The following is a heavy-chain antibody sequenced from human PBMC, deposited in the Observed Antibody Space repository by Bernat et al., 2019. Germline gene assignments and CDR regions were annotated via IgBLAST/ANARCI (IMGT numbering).Heavy chain of an antibody. CDR1: GFTFSDYA. V-gene: IGHV3-30-3*01. J-gene: IGHJ4*02. D-gene: IGHD6-6*01. CDR3: ARDRPYMDN. CDR2: ISSDGSSK. Sequence: VQLLESGGGLVQPGGSLILSCAASGFTFSDYAMSWVRQAPGKGLEWVAVISSDGSSKYYAESVKGRFTISRDNSKSTLYLQMNSLRLEDTAMYYCARDRPYMDNWGQGTLVTVSS.